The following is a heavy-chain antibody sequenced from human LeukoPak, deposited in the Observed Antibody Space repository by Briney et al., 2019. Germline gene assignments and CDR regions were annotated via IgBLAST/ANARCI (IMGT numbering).Heavy chain of an antibody. J-gene: IGHJ4*02. D-gene: IGHD2-15*01. Sequence: ASVKVSCKASGYTFTSYYMHWVRQAPGQGLEWMGIINPSGGSTSYAQKFQGRVTMTRDTSTSTAYMELSSLTSEDTAVYYCARVSLGYCSGGTCYFQDHWGQGTLVTVSS. V-gene: IGHV1-46*01. CDR1: GYTFTSYY. CDR3: ARVSLGYCSGGTCYFQDH. CDR2: INPSGGST.